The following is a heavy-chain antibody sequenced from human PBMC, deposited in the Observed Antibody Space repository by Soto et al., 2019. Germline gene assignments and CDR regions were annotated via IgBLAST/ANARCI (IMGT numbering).Heavy chain of an antibody. CDR3: ASHTSFFAYYIHGMDI. D-gene: IGHD3-3*02. J-gene: IGHJ6*02. Sequence: QLQLQESGPGLVRPSETLSLTCTVSGGSIISSDFFWGWIRQPPGKGPEWIGSIYFGGSTFYNPSLKSRVTMSVDTSENQFSLTLNSVTAADTAVYYCASHTSFFAYYIHGMDIWGQGTAVNVSS. CDR2: IYFGGST. V-gene: IGHV4-39*01. CDR1: GGSIISSDFF.